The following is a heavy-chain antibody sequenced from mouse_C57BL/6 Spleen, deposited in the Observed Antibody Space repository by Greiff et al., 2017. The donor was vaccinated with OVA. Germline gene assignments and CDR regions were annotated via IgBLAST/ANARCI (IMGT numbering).Heavy chain of an antibody. Sequence: QVQLKQPGAELVKPGASVKLSCKASGYTFTSYWMHWVKQRPGRGLEWIGRIDPNSGGTKYNEKFKSKATLTVDKPSSTAYMQLSSLTSEDSAVYYCARDGNYEFAYWGQGTLVTVSA. D-gene: IGHD2-1*01. CDR3: ARDGNYEFAY. CDR2: IDPNSGGT. J-gene: IGHJ3*01. V-gene: IGHV1-72*01. CDR1: GYTFTSYW.